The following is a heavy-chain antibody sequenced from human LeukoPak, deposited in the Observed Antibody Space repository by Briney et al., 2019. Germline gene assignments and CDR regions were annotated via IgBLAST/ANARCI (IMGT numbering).Heavy chain of an antibody. CDR3: AVGIAADYYFDY. CDR1: GYTFTSYG. D-gene: IGHD6-13*01. J-gene: IGHJ4*02. Sequence: ASVKVSCKASGYTFTSYGISWVRQAPRQGLEWMGWISAYNGNTNYAQKLQGRVTMTTDTSTSTAYMELRSLRSDDTAVYYCAVGIAADYYFDYWGQGTLVTVSS. CDR2: ISAYNGNT. V-gene: IGHV1-18*01.